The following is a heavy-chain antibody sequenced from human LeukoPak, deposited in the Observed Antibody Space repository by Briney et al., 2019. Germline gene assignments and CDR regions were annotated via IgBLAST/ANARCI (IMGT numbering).Heavy chain of an antibody. CDR3: ARVPAGGSSWYREIYFDY. CDR2: IYYSGST. CDR1: GYTFTSYG. J-gene: IGHJ4*02. D-gene: IGHD6-13*01. Sequence: SCKASGYTFTSYGISWIRQPPGKGLEWIGYIYYSGSTNYNPSLKSRVTISVDTSKNQFSLKLSSVTAADTAVYYCARVPAGGSSWYREIYFDYWGQGTLVTVSS. V-gene: IGHV4-59*01.